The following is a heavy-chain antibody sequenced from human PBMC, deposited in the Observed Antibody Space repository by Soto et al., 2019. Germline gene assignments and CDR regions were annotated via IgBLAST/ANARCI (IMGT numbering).Heavy chain of an antibody. CDR3: AHSGGGYDNSWDYLDY. CDR2: TYWNGND. J-gene: IGHJ4*02. Sequence: QITLEESGPTLVKPTRTLTLTCTFSGFSLTSSGVGVGWIRQPPGKALEWLALTYWNGNDRYSPSLRRRLAIKKAASEHQVVLTMTNMDPVDTAAYCCAHSGGGYDNSWDYLDYWGQGILVTVSS. D-gene: IGHD5-12*01. V-gene: IGHV2-5*01. CDR1: GFSLTSSGVG.